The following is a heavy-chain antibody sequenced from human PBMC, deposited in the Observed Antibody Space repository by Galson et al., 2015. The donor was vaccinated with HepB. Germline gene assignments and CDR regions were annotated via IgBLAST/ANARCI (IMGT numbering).Heavy chain of an antibody. Sequence: SLRLSCAASGFTFSTYWMSWVRQAPGKGLEWVANIKQDGSEKYYVDSVKGRFTISRDNAKNSLYLQMNSLRAEDTAVYYCAREFSSRENNCSSTSCDPYNWFDPWGQGTLVAVSS. J-gene: IGHJ5*02. D-gene: IGHD2-2*01. V-gene: IGHV3-7*01. CDR1: GFTFSTYW. CDR2: IKQDGSEK. CDR3: AREFSSRENNCSSTSCDPYNWFDP.